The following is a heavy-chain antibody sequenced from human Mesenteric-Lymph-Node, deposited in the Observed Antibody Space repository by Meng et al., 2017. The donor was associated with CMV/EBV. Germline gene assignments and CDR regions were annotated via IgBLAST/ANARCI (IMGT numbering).Heavy chain of an antibody. D-gene: IGHD3-10*01. CDR1: GGSVNSDTYY. V-gene: IGHV4-61*01. CDR3: ARDRVQDAFDV. CDR2: IYYNGNT. Sequence: CTVSGGSVNSDTYYWSWIRQPPGKGLEWIAYIYYNGNTNYNPSLKGRVTILLDTSKNQFSLNLGSVTAADTAMYYCARDRVQDAFDVWGQGTMVTVSS. J-gene: IGHJ3*01.